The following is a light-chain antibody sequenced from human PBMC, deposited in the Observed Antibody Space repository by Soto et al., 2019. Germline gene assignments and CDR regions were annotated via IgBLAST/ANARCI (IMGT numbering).Light chain of an antibody. CDR2: DAS. V-gene: IGKV1-5*01. CDR3: QQYNTYSPPWT. CDR1: QNINNW. Sequence: DIQMTQSPSTLSASIGDRVTITCRASQNINNWLAWYQQKPGKAPNLLIYDASSLENGAPSRFSGSGSGTEFTLTISSLQRDDFATYYCQQYNTYSPPWTFGQGTKVDIK. J-gene: IGKJ1*01.